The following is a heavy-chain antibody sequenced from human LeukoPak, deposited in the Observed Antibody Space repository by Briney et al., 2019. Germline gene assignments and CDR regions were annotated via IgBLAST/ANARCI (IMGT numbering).Heavy chain of an antibody. V-gene: IGHV1-18*01. CDR3: ARDWAEGSYGPDY. CDR2: ISAYNGNT. Sequence: AASVKVSCKASGYTFTSYGISWVRQAPGQGLEWMGWISAYNGNTNYAQKLQGRVTMTTETSTSIAYMELRSLRSDDTAVYYCARDWAEGSYGPDYWGQGTLVTVSS. CDR1: GYTFTSYG. D-gene: IGHD5-18*01. J-gene: IGHJ4*02.